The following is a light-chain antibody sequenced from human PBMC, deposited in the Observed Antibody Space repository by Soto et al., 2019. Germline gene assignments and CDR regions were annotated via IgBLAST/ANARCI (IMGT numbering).Light chain of an antibody. CDR2: DAS. CDR1: QSVSSY. J-gene: IGKJ2*01. Sequence: EIVLTQSPATLSLSPGERATLSCRASQSVSSYLAWYQQQPGQAPTLLIYDASNRATGIPARFSGGGSGTDFTLTISSLEPEDFAVYYCQQRFNWPRFTFGQGTKLEIK. V-gene: IGKV3-11*01. CDR3: QQRFNWPRFT.